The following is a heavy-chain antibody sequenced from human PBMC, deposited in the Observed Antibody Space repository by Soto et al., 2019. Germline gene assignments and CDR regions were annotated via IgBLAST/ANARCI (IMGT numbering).Heavy chain of an antibody. Sequence: EVQLLESGGGLVQPGGSLRLSCAASGFTFGSHAMIWVRQAPGTGLEWVSALSGSGGSAYYADSVKGRFTISRDNSINTLYLHMNSLRAEDTALYYCAKEPYSDFWSAYYYFDYWGQGTLVTVSS. D-gene: IGHD3-3*01. V-gene: IGHV3-23*01. CDR1: GFTFGSHA. CDR2: LSGSGGSA. J-gene: IGHJ4*02. CDR3: AKEPYSDFWSAYYYFDY.